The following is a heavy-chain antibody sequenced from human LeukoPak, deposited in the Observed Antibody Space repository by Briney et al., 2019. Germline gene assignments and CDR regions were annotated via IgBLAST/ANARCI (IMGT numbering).Heavy chain of an antibody. CDR3: ARDPTDIVVGGYFDY. CDR2: ISSSSYI. CDR1: GFTFSSYS. D-gene: IGHD2-15*01. V-gene: IGHV3-21*01. Sequence: PGGSLRLSCAASGFTFSSYSMNWVRQAPGKGLEWVSSISSSSYIYYADSVKGRFTISRDNAKNSLYLQMNSLRAEDTAVYYCARDPTDIVVGGYFDYWGQGTLVTVSS. J-gene: IGHJ4*02.